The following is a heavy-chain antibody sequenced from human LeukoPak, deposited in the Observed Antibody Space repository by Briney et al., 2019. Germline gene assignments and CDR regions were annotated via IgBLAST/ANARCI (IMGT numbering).Heavy chain of an antibody. D-gene: IGHD2-15*01. J-gene: IGHJ4*02. CDR1: GGSISSYY. Sequence: SETLSLTCTVSGGSISSYYWSWIRQPPGKGLEWIGYIYYSGSTNYNPSLKSRVTISVDTSKNQFSLKLSSVTAADTAVYYCAREAATGGVFDYWGQGTLVTVS. CDR2: IYYSGST. V-gene: IGHV4-59*08. CDR3: AREAATGGVFDY.